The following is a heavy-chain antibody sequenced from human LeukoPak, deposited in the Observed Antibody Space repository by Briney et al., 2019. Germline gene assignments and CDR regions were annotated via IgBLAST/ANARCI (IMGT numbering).Heavy chain of an antibody. J-gene: IGHJ4*02. CDR1: GGSFSGYY. CDR2: INHSGGT. V-gene: IGHV4-34*01. D-gene: IGHD3-22*01. CDR3: ARGNLLLRYYYDSSGYFGW. Sequence: PSETLSLTCAVYGGSFSGYYWSWIRQPPGKGLEWIGEINHSGGTNYNPSLKSRVTISVDTSKNQFSLKLSSVTAADTAVYYCARGNLLLRYYYDSSGYFGWWSQGTLVTVTS.